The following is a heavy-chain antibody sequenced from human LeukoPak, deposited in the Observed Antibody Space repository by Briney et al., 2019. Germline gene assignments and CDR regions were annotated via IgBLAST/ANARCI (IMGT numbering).Heavy chain of an antibody. Sequence: GGSLRLSCAASGFTFSRYDMHWVRQAIGKGLEWVSSIGIEGDTYYPSSVKGRFAISRENGKNSLYLQMNSLRAGDTAVYYCASVSGNWRDGFDIWGQGTMVTVSS. CDR2: IGIEGDT. J-gene: IGHJ3*02. CDR3: ASVSGNWRDGFDI. V-gene: IGHV3-13*01. D-gene: IGHD6-25*01. CDR1: GFTFSRYD.